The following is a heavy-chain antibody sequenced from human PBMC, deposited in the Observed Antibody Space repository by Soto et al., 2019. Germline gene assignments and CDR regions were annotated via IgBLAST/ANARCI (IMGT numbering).Heavy chain of an antibody. J-gene: IGHJ4*02. D-gene: IGHD3-10*01. CDR1: GFTFSTLW. CDR3: AKSLRGIIIEFDC. CDR2: IKPDGSQK. V-gene: IGHV3-7*02. Sequence: PGGSLRLSCAVSGFTFSTLWMSWVRQAPGKGLEWVANIKPDGSQKEYVDSVRGRFTISRDNAKNSLYLQMNSLRGDDSAVYYCAKSLRGIIIEFDCWGKGTLVTVSS.